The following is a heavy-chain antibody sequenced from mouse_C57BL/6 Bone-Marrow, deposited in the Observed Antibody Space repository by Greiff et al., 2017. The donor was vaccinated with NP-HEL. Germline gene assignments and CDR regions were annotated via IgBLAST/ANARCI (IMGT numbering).Heavy chain of an antibody. CDR2: IDPSDSYT. J-gene: IGHJ3*01. Sequence: QVQLKQPGAELVRPGTSVKLSCKASGYTFTSYWMHWVKQRPGQGLEWIGVIDPSDSYTNYNQKFKGKATLTVDTSSSTAYMQLSSLTSEDSAVYYCAREGRYDSPVAYWGQGTLVTVSA. V-gene: IGHV1-59*01. CDR1: GYTFTSYW. D-gene: IGHD2-4*01. CDR3: AREGRYDSPVAY.